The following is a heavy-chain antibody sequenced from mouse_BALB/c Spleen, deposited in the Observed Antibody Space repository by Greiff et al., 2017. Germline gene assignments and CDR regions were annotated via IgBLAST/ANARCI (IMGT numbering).Heavy chain of an antibody. V-gene: IGHV1S22*01. CDR1: GYTFTSYW. J-gene: IGHJ4*01. CDR3: TRWGIYAMDY. Sequence: LQQPGSELVRPGASVKLSCKASGYTFTSYWMHWVKQRPGQGLEWIGNIYPGSGSTNYDEKFKSKATLTVDTSSSTAYMQLSSLTSEDSAVYYCTRWGIYAMDYWGQGTSVTGSS. CDR2: IYPGSGST.